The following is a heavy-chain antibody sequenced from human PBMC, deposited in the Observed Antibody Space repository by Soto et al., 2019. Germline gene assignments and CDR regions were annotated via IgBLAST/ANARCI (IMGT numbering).Heavy chain of an antibody. D-gene: IGHD3-10*01. J-gene: IGHJ6*02. CDR1: GYTFTSYG. CDR3: ARDTRRGSGSYYIKVDYYYYGMDV. Sequence: ASVKVSCKASGYTFTSYGISWVRQAPGQGLEWMGWISAYNGNTNYAQKLQGRVTMTTDTSTSTAYMELRSLRSDDTAVYYCARDTRRGSGSYYIKVDYYYYGMDVWGQGTTVTVSS. CDR2: ISAYNGNT. V-gene: IGHV1-18*01.